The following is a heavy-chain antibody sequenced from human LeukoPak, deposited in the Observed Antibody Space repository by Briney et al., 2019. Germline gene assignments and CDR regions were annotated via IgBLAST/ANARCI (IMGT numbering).Heavy chain of an antibody. CDR3: ARGSTMVRGVILPDYYYYGMDV. V-gene: IGHV3-30-3*01. J-gene: IGHJ6*02. CDR1: GFTFSSYA. D-gene: IGHD3-10*01. CDR2: ISYDGSNK. Sequence: GGSLRLSCAASGFTFSSYAMPWVRQAPGKGLEWVAVISYDGSNKYYADSVKGRFTISRDNSKNTLYLQMNSLRAEDTAVYYCARGSTMVRGVILPDYYYYGMDVWGQGTTVTVSS.